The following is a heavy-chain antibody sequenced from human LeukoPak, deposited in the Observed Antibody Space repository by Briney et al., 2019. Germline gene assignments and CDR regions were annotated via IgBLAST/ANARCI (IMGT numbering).Heavy chain of an antibody. Sequence: GGSLRLSCAASGFTFDDYTMYWVRQPPGKGLEWGSLLTWNADRTYYADSVKGRFTISRDNSKNSLYLQMNSLKIEDTALYYCARDIAVAATGGAFDYWGQGTLVTVPS. CDR1: GFTFDDYT. CDR2: LTWNADRT. D-gene: IGHD2-15*01. CDR3: ARDIAVAATGGAFDY. J-gene: IGHJ4*02. V-gene: IGHV3-43*01.